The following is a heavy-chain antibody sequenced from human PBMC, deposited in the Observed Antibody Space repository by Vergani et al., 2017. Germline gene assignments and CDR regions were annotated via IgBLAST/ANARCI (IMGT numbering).Heavy chain of an antibody. Sequence: QVQLQQWGAGLLKPSETLSLTCAVYGGSISSSNWWSWVRQPPGKGLEWIGEIYHSGSTNYNPSLKSRVTISVDKSKNQFSLKLSSVTAADTAVYYCARSSVPRTWYFDLWGRGTLVTVSS. CDR1: GGSISSSNW. V-gene: IGHV4-4*02. D-gene: IGHD6-19*01. CDR3: ARSSVPRTWYFDL. J-gene: IGHJ2*01. CDR2: IYHSGST.